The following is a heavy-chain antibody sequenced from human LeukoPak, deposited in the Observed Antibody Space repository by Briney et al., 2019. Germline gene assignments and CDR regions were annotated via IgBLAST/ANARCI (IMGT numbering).Heavy chain of an antibody. CDR1: GYTFTSYA. CDR2: INAGNGNT. Sequence: ASVRVSCKASGYTFTSYAMHWVRQAPGQRLEWMGWINAGNGNTKYSQKFQGRVTITRDTSASTAYMELSSLRSEDTAVYYCARVSSSWAYYFDYWGQGTLVTVSS. V-gene: IGHV1-3*01. D-gene: IGHD6-13*01. J-gene: IGHJ4*02. CDR3: ARVSSSWAYYFDY.